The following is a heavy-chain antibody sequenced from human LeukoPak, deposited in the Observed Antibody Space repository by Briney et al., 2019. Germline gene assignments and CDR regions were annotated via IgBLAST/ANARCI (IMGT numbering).Heavy chain of an antibody. CDR2: IYTSGST. J-gene: IGHJ4*02. Sequence: PSETLSLTCTVSGGSISSYSWSWIRQPAGKGLEWIGHIYTSGSTNYNPSLKSRVTMSVDTSKNQFSLKLSSVTAADTAVYYCARKGQYSTVVTDYWGQGTLVTVSS. CDR1: GGSISSYS. D-gene: IGHD4-23*01. V-gene: IGHV4-4*07. CDR3: ARKGQYSTVVTDY.